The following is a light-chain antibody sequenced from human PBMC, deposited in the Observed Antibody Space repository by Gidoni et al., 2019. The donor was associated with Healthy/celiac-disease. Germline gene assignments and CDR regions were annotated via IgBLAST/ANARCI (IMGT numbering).Light chain of an antibody. J-gene: IGKJ4*01. Sequence: DIQMTQSPSSLSASVGDRVTITCRASQIISSYLNWYQQKPGKAPKLLIYAASSLQSGVPSRFSGSGSGTDFTLTISSLQPEECATYYCQQSYSTPLTFXGXTKVEIK. CDR1: QIISSY. CDR3: QQSYSTPLT. CDR2: AAS. V-gene: IGKV1-39*01.